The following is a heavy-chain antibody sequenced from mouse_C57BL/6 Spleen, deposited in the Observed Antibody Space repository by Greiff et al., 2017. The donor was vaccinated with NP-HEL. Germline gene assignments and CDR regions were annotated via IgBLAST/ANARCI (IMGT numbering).Heavy chain of an antibody. CDR3: ARRGGYGNFAY. V-gene: IGHV1-69*01. D-gene: IGHD2-1*01. CDR2: IDPSDSYT. CDR1: GYTFTSYW. Sequence: QVQLQQPGAELVMPGASVKLSCKASGYTFTSYWMHWVKQRPGQGLEWIGEIDPSDSYTNYNQKFKGKSTLTVDKSSSTAYMQLSSLTSEDSAVYYCARRGGYGNFAYWGQGTLVTVSA. J-gene: IGHJ3*01.